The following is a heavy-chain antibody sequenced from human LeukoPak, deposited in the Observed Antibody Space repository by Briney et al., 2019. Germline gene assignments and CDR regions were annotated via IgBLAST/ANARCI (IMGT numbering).Heavy chain of an antibody. Sequence: TLSLTCTVSGGSISSGGYYWSWIRQHPGKGLEWIGYIYYSGSTYYNPSLKSRVTISVDTSKNQFSLKLSSVTAADTAVYYCARGRGSGYLFDYWGQGTLVTVSS. V-gene: IGHV4-31*03. D-gene: IGHD3-22*01. CDR2: IYYSGST. CDR3: ARGRGSGYLFDY. J-gene: IGHJ4*02. CDR1: GGSISSGGYY.